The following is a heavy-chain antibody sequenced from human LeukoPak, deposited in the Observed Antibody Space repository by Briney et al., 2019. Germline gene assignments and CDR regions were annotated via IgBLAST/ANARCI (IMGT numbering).Heavy chain of an antibody. CDR3: AKDQWGRDSSGSLYDP. Sequence: PGGSLRLSCAASGFIFSTYTMNWVRQAPGEGLEWVSYISDSSNTIYYADSVKGRFTISRDNAKNSLYLQMDSLRAEDTAVYYCAKDQWGRDSSGSLYDPWGQGTLVTVAS. V-gene: IGHV3-48*01. CDR2: ISDSSNTI. CDR1: GFIFSTYT. J-gene: IGHJ5*02. D-gene: IGHD3-22*01.